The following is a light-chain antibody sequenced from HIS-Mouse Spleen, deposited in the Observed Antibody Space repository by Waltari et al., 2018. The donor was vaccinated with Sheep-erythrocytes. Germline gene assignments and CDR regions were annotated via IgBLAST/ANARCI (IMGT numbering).Light chain of an antibody. J-gene: IGKJ3*01. CDR2: GAS. CDR1: QSVSSSY. Sequence: EIVLTQSPGTLSLSPGERATLSCRASQSVSSSYLAWYQQKPGQAPRLVIYGASSRATGIPDRFSGSGSGTDFTLTISRLEPEDFAVYYCQQYGSSRQQTFTFGPGTKVDIK. CDR3: QQYGSSRQQTFT. V-gene: IGKV3-20*01.